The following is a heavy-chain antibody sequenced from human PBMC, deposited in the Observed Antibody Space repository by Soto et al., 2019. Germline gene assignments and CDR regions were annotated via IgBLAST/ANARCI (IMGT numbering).Heavy chain of an antibody. J-gene: IGHJ6*02. CDR1: GYSFTSYW. V-gene: IGHV5-51*01. CDR3: AIYGGNPPPFSWENYHYYGLDV. CDR2: IYPGDSDT. D-gene: IGHD2-15*01. Sequence: PGESLKISCKGSGYSFTSYWIGWVRQMPGKGLEWMGIIYPGDSDTRYSPSFQGQVTISADKSISTAYLQWSSLKASDTAMYYCAIYGGNPPPFSWENYHYYGLDVWGQGTTVTVSS.